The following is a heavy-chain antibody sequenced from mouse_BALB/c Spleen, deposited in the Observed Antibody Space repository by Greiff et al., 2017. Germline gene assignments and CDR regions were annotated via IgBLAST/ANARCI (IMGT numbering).Heavy chain of an antibody. D-gene: IGHD2-10*02. CDR1: GYSITSGYY. CDR2: ISYDGSN. V-gene: IGHV3-6*02. J-gene: IGHJ4*01. Sequence: EVQLQESGPGLVKPSQSLSLTCSVTGYSITSGYYWNWIRQFPGNKLEWMGYISYDGSNNYNPSLKNRISITRDTSKNQFFLKLNSVTTEDTATYYCASKYGNWYAMDYWGQGTSVTVSS. CDR3: ASKYGNWYAMDY.